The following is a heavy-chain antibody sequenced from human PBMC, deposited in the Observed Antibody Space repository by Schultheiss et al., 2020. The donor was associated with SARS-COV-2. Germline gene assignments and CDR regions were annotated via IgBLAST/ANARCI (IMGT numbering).Heavy chain of an antibody. J-gene: IGHJ6*03. CDR3: ARDMTTVTTFGYYYYYYYMDV. CDR1: GFTFSSYA. V-gene: IGHV3-23*01. Sequence: GGSLRLSCAASGFTFSSYAMSWVRQAPGKGLEWVSAISGSGGSTYYADSVKGRFTISRDNSKNTLYLQMNSLRAEDTAVYYCARDMTTVTTFGYYYYYYYMDVWGKGTTVTVSS. CDR2: ISGSGGST. D-gene: IGHD4-17*01.